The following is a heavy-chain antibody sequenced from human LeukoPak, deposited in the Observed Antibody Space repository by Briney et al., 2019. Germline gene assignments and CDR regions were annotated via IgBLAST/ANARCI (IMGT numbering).Heavy chain of an antibody. CDR1: GFTFSGSA. CDR2: IRSKANSYAT. CDR3: TRLQMKNDYGVTEDY. J-gene: IGHJ4*02. V-gene: IGHV3-73*01. D-gene: IGHD4-17*01. Sequence: GGSLRLSCAASGFTFSGSAMHWVRQASGKGLEWVGRIRSKANSYATAYAASVKGRFTISRDDSKNTTYLQMNSLKTEDTAVYYCTRLQMKNDYGVTEDYWGQGTLVTVSS.